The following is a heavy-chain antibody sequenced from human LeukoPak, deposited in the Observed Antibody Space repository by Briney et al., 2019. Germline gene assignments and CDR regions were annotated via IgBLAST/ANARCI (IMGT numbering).Heavy chain of an antibody. J-gene: IGHJ5*02. V-gene: IGHV1-46*01. CDR3: ARDDPLEKISSGWGP. Sequence: ASVKVSCKASGYTFTNYYMHWVRQAPGQGLEWMGIINPSGGSTSNAQKFQGRVTMTRDTSTSTVYMELSSLRSEDTAVYYCARDDPLEKISSGWGPWGQGTLVTVSS. CDR2: INPSGGST. CDR1: GYTFTNYY. D-gene: IGHD6-19*01.